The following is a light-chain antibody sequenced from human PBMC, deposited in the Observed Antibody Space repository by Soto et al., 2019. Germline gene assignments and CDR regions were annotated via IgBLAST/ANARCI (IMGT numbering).Light chain of an antibody. Sequence: DIQMTQSPSTLSAPVGDRVTITCRASQTFNSWLAWFQQKPGKAPKLLIYDASKLESGVPSRFSGSESGPEFTLTISGLQPEDSATYYCQEYKDNSGSFGQGTKVEIK. CDR1: QTFNSW. V-gene: IGKV1-5*01. CDR2: DAS. J-gene: IGKJ1*01. CDR3: QEYKDNSGS.